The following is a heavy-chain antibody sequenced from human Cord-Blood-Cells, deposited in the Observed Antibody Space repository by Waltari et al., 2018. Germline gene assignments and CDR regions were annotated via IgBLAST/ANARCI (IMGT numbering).Heavy chain of an antibody. D-gene: IGHD3-10*01. J-gene: IGHJ3*02. CDR1: GFTFSSYS. V-gene: IGHV3-21*01. CDR2: ISSSSYI. CDR3: ARSTGDEADAFDI. Sequence: EVQLVESGGGLVKPGGSLRLSCAASGFTFSSYSMNWVRQAPGKGLEWVSSISSSSYIYYADSVKGRFTISRDNAKNSLYLQMNSLRAEDTAVYYCARSTGDEADAFDIWGQGTMVTVSS.